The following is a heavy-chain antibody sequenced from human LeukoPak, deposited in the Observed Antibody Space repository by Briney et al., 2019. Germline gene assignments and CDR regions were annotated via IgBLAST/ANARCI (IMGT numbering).Heavy chain of an antibody. Sequence: GGSLRLSCAASGFTFSDYYMSWIRQAPGKGLEWVSYISSSGSTIYYADSVKGRFTISRDNAKNSLYLQMNSLGAEDTAVYYCARDRGIAAAGKPDKYYYYGMDVWGQGTTVTVSS. CDR1: GFTFSDYY. V-gene: IGHV3-11*01. CDR3: ARDRGIAAAGKPDKYYYYGMDV. J-gene: IGHJ6*02. D-gene: IGHD6-13*01. CDR2: ISSSGSTI.